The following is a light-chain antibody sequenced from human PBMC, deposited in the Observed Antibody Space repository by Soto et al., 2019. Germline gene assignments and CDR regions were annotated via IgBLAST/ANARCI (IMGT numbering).Light chain of an antibody. CDR1: SSNIGARFD. CDR3: QSYDSSLAGFV. CDR2: VNT. V-gene: IGLV1-40*01. Sequence: QAVVTQPPSVSGAPVQRVTISCTGSSSNIGARFDVHWYRHLPGTAPKLLISVNTKGPSGVADRFSGSKSGTSASLAIAGLRAEDEADYSCQSYDSSLAGFVFGTGTKLTVL. J-gene: IGLJ1*01.